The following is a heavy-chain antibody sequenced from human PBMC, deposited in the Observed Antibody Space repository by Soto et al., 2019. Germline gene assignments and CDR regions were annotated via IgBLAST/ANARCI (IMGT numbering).Heavy chain of an antibody. CDR1: GGTFGNSA. CDR3: ARDGDTESAFWGGPLGGGRFDP. Sequence: QVQLVQSGAEVKKPGSSVNVSCKTSGGTFGNSAVAWVRQAPGQGLEWLGGIVPLFGTANYAQKFQGRLTISADDSTNTAYMELRSLRSVDTAVYYCARDGDTESAFWGGPLGGGRFDPWGQGTRVTVSS. D-gene: IGHD3-16*01. J-gene: IGHJ5*02. CDR2: IVPLFGTA. V-gene: IGHV1-69*12.